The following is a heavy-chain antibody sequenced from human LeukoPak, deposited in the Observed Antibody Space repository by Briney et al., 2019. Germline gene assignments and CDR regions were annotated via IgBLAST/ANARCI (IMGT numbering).Heavy chain of an antibody. V-gene: IGHV1-69*13. D-gene: IGHD6-19*01. CDR3: ARVVGAVAVGPFDP. CDR1: GGTFSSYA. Sequence: SVKVPCKVSGGTFSSYAISWVRQAPGQGLEWMGGIIPIFGTANYAQKFQGRVTITADESTSTAYMELSSLRSEDTAVYYCARVVGAVAVGPFDPWGQGTLVTVSS. J-gene: IGHJ5*02. CDR2: IIPIFGTA.